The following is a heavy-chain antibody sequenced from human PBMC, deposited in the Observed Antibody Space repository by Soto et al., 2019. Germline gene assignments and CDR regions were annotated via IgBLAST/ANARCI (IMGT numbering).Heavy chain of an antibody. D-gene: IGHD3-10*01. J-gene: IGHJ4*02. V-gene: IGHV3-30*18. Sequence: GGSLRLSCAASGFTFSTYGMHWVRQAPGKGLEWVAVISYDGSDKYYADSVKGRFTISRDNSNNTLYLQMNGLRAEDTAMYYCAKGPYYGSGTFAYWGQGTLVTVSS. CDR1: GFTFSTYG. CDR3: AKGPYYGSGTFAY. CDR2: ISYDGSDK.